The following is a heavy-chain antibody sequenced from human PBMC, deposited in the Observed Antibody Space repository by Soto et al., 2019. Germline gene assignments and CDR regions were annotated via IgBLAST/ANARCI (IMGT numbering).Heavy chain of an antibody. J-gene: IGHJ6*02. CDR1: GGTFSSYR. CDR2: IVPIYRTA. Sequence: QVQLVQSGAEVKKPGSSVKVSCKASGGTFSSYRINWVRQAPGQGLEWVGGIVPIYRTADYAQKFQGRVTITADESARTSYMELRSLKSQDTAVYYCVRDAPPPELRFLEWHNYDYNGMDVWGQGTTVTVSS. D-gene: IGHD3-3*01. CDR3: VRDAPPPELRFLEWHNYDYNGMDV. V-gene: IGHV1-69*01.